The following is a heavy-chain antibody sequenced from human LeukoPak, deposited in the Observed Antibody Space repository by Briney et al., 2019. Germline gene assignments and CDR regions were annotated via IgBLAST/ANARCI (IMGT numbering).Heavy chain of an antibody. Sequence: ASVKVSCKASGYTFTSYAMNWVRQAPGQGLEWTGWINPNSGGTNYAQKFQGRVTMTRDTSISTAYMELSRLRSDDTAVYYCARGASRSFDYWGQGTLVTVSS. V-gene: IGHV1-2*02. CDR3: ARGASRSFDY. CDR1: GYTFTSYA. CDR2: INPNSGGT. J-gene: IGHJ4*02.